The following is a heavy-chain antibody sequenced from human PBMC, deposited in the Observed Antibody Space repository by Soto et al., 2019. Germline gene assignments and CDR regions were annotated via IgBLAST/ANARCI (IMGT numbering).Heavy chain of an antibody. CDR3: TKSDGCGGGACYTGTYHYFDV. V-gene: IGHV3-23*01. CDR1: GFPSSTYA. J-gene: IGHJ2*01. D-gene: IGHD3-16*02. CDR2: ISESGHHT. Sequence: LRLSCAASGFPSSTYALNWVRQSPWKWPEWVSTISESGHHTYYADSVKGRFTISRDKSRNTLSLQMHSLRVDDMAIYYCTKSDGCGGGACYTGTYHYFDVWGRGTLVTVSS.